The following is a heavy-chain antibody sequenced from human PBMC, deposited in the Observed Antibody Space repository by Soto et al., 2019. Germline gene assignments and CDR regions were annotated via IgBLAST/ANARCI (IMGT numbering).Heavy chain of an antibody. CDR2: IYYSGST. CDR1: GGSISSYY. CDR3: ARGGFGELPNYYYYYGMDV. Sequence: SETLSLTCTVSGGSISSYYWSWIRQPPGKGLEWIGYIYYSGSTNYNPSLKSRVTISVDTSKNQFSLKLSSVTAADTAVYYCARGGFGELPNYYYYYGMDVWGQGTTVTVSS. V-gene: IGHV4-59*01. J-gene: IGHJ6*02. D-gene: IGHD3-10*01.